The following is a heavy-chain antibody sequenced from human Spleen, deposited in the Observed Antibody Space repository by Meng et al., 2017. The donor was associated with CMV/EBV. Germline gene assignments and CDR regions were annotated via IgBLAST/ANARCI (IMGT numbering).Heavy chain of an antibody. V-gene: IGHV6-1*01. CDR3: VRDQLGLDY. J-gene: IGHJ4*02. CDR2: TYYRSKWYN. Sequence: QVQLQQPGPGLVKPSQTPSLTLSLSGDSCSNNIAAWNWIRQSPSRGLEWLGRTYYRSKWYNDYAVSVKNRMTINPDTSKNQFSLQLNSVTPEDTAVYYCVRDQLGLDYWGQGTLVTVSS. CDR1: GDSCSNNIAA. D-gene: IGHD1-1*01.